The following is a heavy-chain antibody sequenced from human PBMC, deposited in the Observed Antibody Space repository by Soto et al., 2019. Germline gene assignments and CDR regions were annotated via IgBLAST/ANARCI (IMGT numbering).Heavy chain of an antibody. D-gene: IGHD3-16*01. CDR3: AKYIICSPYYVDV. Sequence: EVQLLESGGGSVQPGGSLRLSCAASGFSFSNFAMSWVRHAPGKGLEWVSEITGSTGTTYDADSVKGRFIISRDYSKNELYLLMNNLRADDTAVYYFAKYIICSPYYVDVCGNGTTVTVSS. V-gene: IGHV3-23*01. CDR1: GFSFSNFA. CDR2: ITGSTGTT. J-gene: IGHJ6*04.